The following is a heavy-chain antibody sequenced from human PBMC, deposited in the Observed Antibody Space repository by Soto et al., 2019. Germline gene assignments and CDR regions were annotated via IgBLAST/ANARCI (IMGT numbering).Heavy chain of an antibody. CDR3: GRALRQWLADAFDI. Sequence: HPGGSLRLSCAASGFTFSSYGMHWVRQAPGKGLEWVANIWYDGVNKNYIDSVKGRFTISRDNAKNSLYLQMNSLRDEDTAVYYCGRALRQWLADAFDIWGRGTMVTVSS. J-gene: IGHJ3*02. D-gene: IGHD6-19*01. CDR2: IWYDGVNK. CDR1: GFTFSSYG. V-gene: IGHV3-33*01.